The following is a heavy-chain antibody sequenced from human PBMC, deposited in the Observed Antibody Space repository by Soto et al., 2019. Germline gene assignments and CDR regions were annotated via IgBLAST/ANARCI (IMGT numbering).Heavy chain of an antibody. Sequence: ASVKVSCKVSGYTLTELSMHWVRQAPGKGLEWMGGFDPEDGETIYAQKFQGRVTMTEDTSTDTAYMELSSLRSEDTAVYYCATEVEMGIAAAGRPGSNWFDPWGQGTLVTVSS. J-gene: IGHJ5*02. CDR2: FDPEDGET. V-gene: IGHV1-24*01. CDR1: GYTLTELS. D-gene: IGHD6-13*01. CDR3: ATEVEMGIAAAGRPGSNWFDP.